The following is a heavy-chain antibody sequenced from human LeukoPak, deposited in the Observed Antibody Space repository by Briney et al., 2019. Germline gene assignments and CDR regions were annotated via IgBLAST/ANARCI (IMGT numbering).Heavy chain of an antibody. V-gene: IGHV3-21*01. Sequence: GGSLRLSCAASGFTFSSYSMTWVRQAPGKGLEWVSSISSSSSYIYYADSVKGRFTISRDNAKNSLYLQMNSLRAEDTAVYYCARDKPTIAVDYFDYWGQGTLVTVSS. CDR2: ISSSSSYI. CDR1: GFTFSSYS. J-gene: IGHJ4*02. D-gene: IGHD6-19*01. CDR3: ARDKPTIAVDYFDY.